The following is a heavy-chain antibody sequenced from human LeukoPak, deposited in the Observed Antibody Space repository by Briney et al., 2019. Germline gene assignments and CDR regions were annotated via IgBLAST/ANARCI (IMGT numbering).Heavy chain of an antibody. CDR1: GFIFSSYS. V-gene: IGHV3-21*01. D-gene: IGHD2-2*01. Sequence: GGSLRLSCAGAGFIFSSYSMNWVRQAPGKGLEWVSSISSSSSYIYYADSVKGRFTISRDNAKNSLYLQMNSLRAEDTAVYYCARDPDIVVVPAAMDDGGFDYWGQGTLVTVSS. CDR2: ISSSSSYI. CDR3: ARDPDIVVVPAAMDDGGFDY. J-gene: IGHJ4*02.